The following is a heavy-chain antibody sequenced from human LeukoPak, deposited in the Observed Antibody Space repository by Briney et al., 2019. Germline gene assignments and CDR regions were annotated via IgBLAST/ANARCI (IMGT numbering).Heavy chain of an antibody. J-gene: IGHJ4*02. D-gene: IGHD6-13*01. Sequence: ASVKVSCKASGYTFTSYGISWVRQAPGQGLEWMGWISAYNGNTNYAQKLQGRVTMTTDTSTSTAYMEQRSLRSDDTAVYYCARLVVIAAAGQYYFDYWGQGTLVTVSS. V-gene: IGHV1-18*01. CDR2: ISAYNGNT. CDR3: ARLVVIAAAGQYYFDY. CDR1: GYTFTSYG.